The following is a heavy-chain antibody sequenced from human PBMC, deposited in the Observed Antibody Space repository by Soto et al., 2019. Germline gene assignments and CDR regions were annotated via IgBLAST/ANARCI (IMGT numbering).Heavy chain of an antibody. Sequence: PSQTLSLTCTVSGGSISSYYWSWLRQPAGKGLEWIGHIYSSGSANYNPSLKSRVSMSVDTSKNQFSLKLNSVTAADKDVYYCATIVGANDYWGQGALVTVSS. CDR1: GGSISSYY. V-gene: IGHV4-4*07. D-gene: IGHD1-26*01. CDR2: IYSSGSA. J-gene: IGHJ4*02. CDR3: ATIVGANDY.